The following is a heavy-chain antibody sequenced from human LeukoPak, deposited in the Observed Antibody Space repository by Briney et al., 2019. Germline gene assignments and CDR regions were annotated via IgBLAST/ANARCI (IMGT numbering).Heavy chain of an antibody. CDR3: ARSPDTGTVDF. J-gene: IGHJ4*02. CDR2: IDQGGSRT. D-gene: IGHD1-1*01. Sequence: PGGSLRLFCVASGFTFSSSWMSWVRQTPGKGLEWVANIDQGGSRTYYGDCVEGRFTISRDNAKNSLYLRMNSLRAEDTAVYYCARSPDTGTVDFWGQGALVTVSS. V-gene: IGHV3-7*01. CDR1: GFTFSSSW.